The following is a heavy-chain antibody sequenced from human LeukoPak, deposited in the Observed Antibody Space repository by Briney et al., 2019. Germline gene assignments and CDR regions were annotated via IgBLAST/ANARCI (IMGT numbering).Heavy chain of an antibody. CDR3: ARESGVTLLRGSLNV. J-gene: IGHJ6*04. Sequence: HPGGSLRLSCAASGLTVSSDYMSWVRQAPGKGLEWISYISSSGSTIYYADSVKGRFTTSRDNAKNSLYLQMNSLRAEDTAVYYCARESGVTLLRGSLNVWGKGTTVTISS. CDR1: GLTVSSDY. D-gene: IGHD3-10*01. CDR2: ISSSGSTI. V-gene: IGHV3-48*03.